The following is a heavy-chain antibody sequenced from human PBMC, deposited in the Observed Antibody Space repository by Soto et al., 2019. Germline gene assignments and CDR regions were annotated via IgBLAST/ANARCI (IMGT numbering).Heavy chain of an antibody. J-gene: IGHJ6*02. V-gene: IGHV3-48*02. CDR3: ARAFSGYGADYYYYGMDV. D-gene: IGHD5-12*01. CDR2: ISSSSSTI. Sequence: GGSLRLSCAASVFTFSSYSMNWVRQAPGKGLEWVSYISSSSSTIYYADSVKGRFTISRDNAKNSLYLQMNSLRDEDTAVYYCARAFSGYGADYYYYGMDVWGQGTTVTVSS. CDR1: VFTFSSYS.